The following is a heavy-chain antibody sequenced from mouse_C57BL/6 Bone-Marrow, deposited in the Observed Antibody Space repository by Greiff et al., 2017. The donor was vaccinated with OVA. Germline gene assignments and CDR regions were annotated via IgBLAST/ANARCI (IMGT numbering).Heavy chain of an antibody. CDR3: ARQEGVY. CDR2: IDPSDSYT. Sequence: QVQLQQPGAELVMPGASVKLSCKASGYTFTSYWMHWVKQRPGQGLEWIGEIDPSDSYTNYNQKFKGKATLTVDKSSSTAYMMLSSLTSEDSAVYYCARQEGVYWGQGTTLTVSS. J-gene: IGHJ2*01. CDR1: GYTFTSYW. V-gene: IGHV1-69*01.